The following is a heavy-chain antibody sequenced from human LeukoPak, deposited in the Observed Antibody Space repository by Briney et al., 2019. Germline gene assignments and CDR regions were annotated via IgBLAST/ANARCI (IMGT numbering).Heavy chain of an antibody. CDR1: GDSISSSAYT. V-gene: IGHV4-39*07. CDR3: ARGSGYYDFWSGYHFDY. Sequence: KPSETLSLTCTVSGDSISSSAYTWGWIRQPPRKGLEWIGAIYSSGNTHYNPSLKSRVTMSVDTSKNQFSLKLSSVTAADTAVYYCARGSGYYDFWSGYHFDYWGQGTLVTVSS. CDR2: IYSSGNT. J-gene: IGHJ4*02. D-gene: IGHD3-3*01.